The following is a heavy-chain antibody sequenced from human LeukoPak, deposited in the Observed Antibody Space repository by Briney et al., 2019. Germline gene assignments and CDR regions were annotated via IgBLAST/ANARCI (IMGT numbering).Heavy chain of an antibody. CDR3: ARGRGGSPTTNFDY. V-gene: IGHV3-53*05. CDR2: IYSGGST. Sequence: PGGSLRLSCAASGFTVSSNYMSWVRQAPGKGLEWVSVIYSGGSTYYADSVKGRFTISRDNSKNTLYLQMNSLRAEDTAVYYCARGRGGSPTTNFDYWGQGTLVTVSS. D-gene: IGHD3-16*01. J-gene: IGHJ4*02. CDR1: GFTVSSNY.